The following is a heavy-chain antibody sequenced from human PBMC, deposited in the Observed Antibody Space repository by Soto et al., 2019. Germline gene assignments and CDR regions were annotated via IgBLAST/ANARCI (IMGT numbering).Heavy chain of an antibody. D-gene: IGHD2-2*01. Sequence: GESLKISCQGSGYSFTSYWIGWVRQMPGKGLELMGIIYPGDSDTRYSPSFQGQVTISADKSIRTAYLQWSSLKASDTVMNYCARDSPWVVPEASGYYYGMDVWGEGSTVTVSS. CDR2: IYPGDSDT. CDR1: GYSFTSYW. CDR3: ARDSPWVVPEASGYYYGMDV. J-gene: IGHJ6*04. V-gene: IGHV5-51*01.